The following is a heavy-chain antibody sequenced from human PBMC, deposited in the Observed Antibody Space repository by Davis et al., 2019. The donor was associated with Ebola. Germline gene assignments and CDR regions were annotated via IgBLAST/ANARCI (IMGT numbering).Heavy chain of an antibody. D-gene: IGHD6-19*01. J-gene: IGHJ4*02. Sequence: GGSLRLSCAASGFTFSSYAMSWVRQAPGKGLEWVANIKYDGTEKYYVDSVKGRFTISRDNAKNSLYLQMSNLRAEDTAMYYCARDHVVAGVIFDFWGQGTLVTVSS. V-gene: IGHV3-7*03. CDR2: IKYDGTEK. CDR1: GFTFSSYA. CDR3: ARDHVVAGVIFDF.